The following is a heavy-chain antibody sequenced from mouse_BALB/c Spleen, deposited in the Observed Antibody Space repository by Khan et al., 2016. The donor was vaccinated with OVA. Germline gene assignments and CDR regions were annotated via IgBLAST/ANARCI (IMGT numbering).Heavy chain of an antibody. D-gene: IGHD1-3*01. V-gene: IGHV2-9*02. CDR3: ARLENI. CDR2: IWACGST. J-gene: IGHJ2*01. CDR1: GFSLTSYC. Sequence: QVQLQQSGPGLVAPSQSLSITCTVSGFSLTSYCVHWVRQPPGKGLEWLVVIWACGSTNYNSALLSRLSISKDNSKSQVFLKMNSLQTDDTAMYYCARLENIWGQGTTLTVSS.